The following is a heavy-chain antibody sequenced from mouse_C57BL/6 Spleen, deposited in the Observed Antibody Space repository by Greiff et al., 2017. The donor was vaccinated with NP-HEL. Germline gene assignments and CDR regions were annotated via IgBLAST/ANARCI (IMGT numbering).Heavy chain of an antibody. CDR2: IYPGDGDT. V-gene: IGHV1-82*01. Sequence: QVQLQQSGPELVKPGASVTISCKASGYAFSSSWLNWVKQRPGKGLEWIGRIYPGDGDTNYNGKFKGKATLTADKSSRTAYMQLRSLTSEDSAVYVCARNGNCDCDMDYWGQGTSVTVSS. J-gene: IGHJ4*01. CDR3: ARNGNCDCDMDY. CDR1: GYAFSSSW. D-gene: IGHD2-1*01.